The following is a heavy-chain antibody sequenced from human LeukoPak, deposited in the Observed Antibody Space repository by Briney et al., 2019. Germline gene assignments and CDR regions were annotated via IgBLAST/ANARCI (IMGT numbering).Heavy chain of an antibody. J-gene: IGHJ4*02. CDR3: AREEEWELLVLDY. D-gene: IGHD1-26*01. CDR1: GFTFSSYW. CDR2: INSDGSST. Sequence: GGSLRLSCAVSGFTFSSYWMHWVRQAPGKGLVWVSRINSDGSSTSYADSVKGRFTISRDNAKNTLYLQMNSLRAEDTAVYYCAREEEWELLVLDYWGQGTLVTVSS. V-gene: IGHV3-74*01.